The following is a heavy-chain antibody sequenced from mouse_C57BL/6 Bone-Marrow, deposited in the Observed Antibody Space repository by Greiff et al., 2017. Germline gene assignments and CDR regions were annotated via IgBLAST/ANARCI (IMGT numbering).Heavy chain of an antibody. Sequence: EVQLQQSGPELVKPGASVKISCKASGYTFTDYYMNWVKQSHGKSLEWIGDINPNNGGTSYNQKFKGKATLTVDKSSSTAYMELRSLTSEDSAVYYCARRGRYPGAYWGQGTLVTVSA. J-gene: IGHJ3*01. CDR1: GYTFTDYY. V-gene: IGHV1-26*01. D-gene: IGHD2-14*01. CDR3: ARRGRYPGAY. CDR2: INPNNGGT.